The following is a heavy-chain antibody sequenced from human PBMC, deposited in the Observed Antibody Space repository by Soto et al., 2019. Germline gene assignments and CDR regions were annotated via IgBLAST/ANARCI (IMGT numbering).Heavy chain of an antibody. V-gene: IGHV3-30-3*01. J-gene: IGHJ4*02. Sequence: QVQLVESGGGVVQPGRSLRLSCSASGFTFSDCAINWVRQAPGKGLEWVASISGDGINKYIADSVKGRFIISRDNSKNTVLLQMSSLGPEDTAVYYCARRLTPSVTAMGYWGQGTLVTVSS. CDR3: ARRLTPSVTAMGY. CDR2: ISGDGINK. D-gene: IGHD2-21*02. CDR1: GFTFSDCA.